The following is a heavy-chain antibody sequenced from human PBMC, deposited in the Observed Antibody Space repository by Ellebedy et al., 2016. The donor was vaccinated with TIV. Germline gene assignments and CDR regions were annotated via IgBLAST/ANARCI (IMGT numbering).Heavy chain of an antibody. D-gene: IGHD2/OR15-2a*01. CDR3: ARGEKYTNYFSP. J-gene: IGHJ5*02. CDR2: INHNGET. V-gene: IGHV4-34*01. Sequence: SETLSLXCAVYDESFSGFHWNWIRQTPGKGLEWIGEINHNGETNYNPSLRSRVTMSVDTTTKQFSLKVTSVTAADTAMYYCARGEKYTNYFSPWGQGTLVTVSS. CDR1: DESFSGFH.